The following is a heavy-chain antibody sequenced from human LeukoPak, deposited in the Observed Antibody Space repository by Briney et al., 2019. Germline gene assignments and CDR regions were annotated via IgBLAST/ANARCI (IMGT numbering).Heavy chain of an antibody. CDR3: AGLDAAMPDAFDI. V-gene: IGHV3-11*04. D-gene: IGHD5-18*01. Sequence: GGSLRLSCAASGFTFSDYNMRWIRQAPGKGLEWVSSISRSGSTKYSADSVKGRFTISRDNSKNTLYLQMNSLRADDTAVYYCAGLDAAMPDAFDIWGQGTTVTVSS. J-gene: IGHJ3*02. CDR1: GFTFSDYN. CDR2: ISRSGSTK.